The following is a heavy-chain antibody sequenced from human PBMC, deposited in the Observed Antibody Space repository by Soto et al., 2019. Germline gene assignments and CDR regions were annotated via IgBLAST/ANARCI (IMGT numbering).Heavy chain of an antibody. V-gene: IGHV3-74*01. CDR1: GFTFSSYW. Sequence: GGSLRLSCAASGFTFSSYWMHWVRQAPGKGLVWVSRINSDGSSTSYADSVKGRFTISRDNAKNTLYLQMNSLRAEDTAVYYCAIADYYRAFDIWGQGTMVTVSS. CDR2: INSDGSST. J-gene: IGHJ3*02. CDR3: AIADYYRAFDI. D-gene: IGHD3-22*01.